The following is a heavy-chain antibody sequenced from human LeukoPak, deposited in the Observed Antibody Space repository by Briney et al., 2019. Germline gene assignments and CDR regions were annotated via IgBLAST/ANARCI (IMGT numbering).Heavy chain of an antibody. D-gene: IGHD3-10*01. CDR1: GFTFSSYG. CDR2: ISYDGSNK. Sequence: GGSLRLPCAASGFTFSSYGMHWVRQAPGKGLEWVAVISYDGSNKYYADSVKGRFTISRDNSKNTLYLQMNSLRAEDTAVYYCAKDRGSHSAPLHYFDYW. J-gene: IGHJ4*01. CDR3: AKDRGSHSAPLHYFDY. V-gene: IGHV3-30*18.